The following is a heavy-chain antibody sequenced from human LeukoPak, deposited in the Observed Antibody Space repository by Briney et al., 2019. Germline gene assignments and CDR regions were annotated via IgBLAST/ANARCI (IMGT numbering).Heavy chain of an antibody. V-gene: IGHV3-21*01. D-gene: IGHD3/OR15-3a*01. Sequence: PGGSLRLSCAASGFTVITNDMTWVRQAPGKGLEWVSSISSSSSYIYYADSVKGRFTISRDNAKNSLYLQMNSLRAEDTAVYYCARDMDFWTGGLYYYYMDVWGKGTTVTVSS. CDR2: ISSSSSYI. J-gene: IGHJ6*03. CDR3: ARDMDFWTGGLYYYYMDV. CDR1: GFTVITND.